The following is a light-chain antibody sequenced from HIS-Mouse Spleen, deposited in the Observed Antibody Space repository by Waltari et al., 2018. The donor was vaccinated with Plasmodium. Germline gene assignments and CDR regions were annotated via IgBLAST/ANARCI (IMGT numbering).Light chain of an antibody. Sequence: SYVLTQPPSVSVAPGQTARITCGGNNIGSKSVHWYQQKPGQAPVLVVYDESDRPSGIPERCAGSNSGNTATLTMSRVEAGDEADYYCQVWDSSSDLWVFGGGTKLTVL. V-gene: IGLV3-21*02. CDR3: QVWDSSSDLWV. CDR1: NIGSKS. J-gene: IGLJ3*02. CDR2: DES.